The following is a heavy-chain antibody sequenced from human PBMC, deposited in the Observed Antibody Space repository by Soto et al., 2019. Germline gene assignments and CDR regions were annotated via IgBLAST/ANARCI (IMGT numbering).Heavy chain of an antibody. Sequence: QVQLVESGGGVVQPGRSLRLSCAASGFTFSSYGMHWVRHAPGKGLEWVAVISYDGGNKYYADSVKGRFTISRHNSKNTLYLQMNSLRAEDTAVYYCAKGDRIAAAGHFDYWGQGTLVTVSS. CDR3: AKGDRIAAAGHFDY. CDR2: ISYDGGNK. CDR1: GFTFSSYG. D-gene: IGHD6-13*01. V-gene: IGHV3-30*18. J-gene: IGHJ4*02.